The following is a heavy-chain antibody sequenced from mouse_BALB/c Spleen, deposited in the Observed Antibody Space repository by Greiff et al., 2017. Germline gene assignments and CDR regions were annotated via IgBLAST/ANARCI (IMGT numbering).Heavy chain of an antibody. D-gene: IGHD2-14*01. CDR3: AIYRGFDY. J-gene: IGHJ2*01. CDR1: GYTFTSYT. Sequence: QVQLQQSGAGLARPGASVKMSCKASGYTFTSYTMHWVKQRPGQGLEWIGYINPSSGYTNYTQKFKDKATLTADKSSSTAYMQLSSLTSEESAVYYCAIYRGFDYWGQGTTLTVSS. CDR2: INPSSGYT. V-gene: IGHV1-4*01.